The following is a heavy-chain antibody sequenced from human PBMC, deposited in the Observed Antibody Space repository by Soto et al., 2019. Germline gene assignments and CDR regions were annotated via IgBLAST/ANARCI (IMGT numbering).Heavy chain of an antibody. Sequence: QVQLVQSGAEVKRPGASVKLSYKASGYTFTKYAIHWVRQAPGQGLEWMGWINAGSGNTKYSQKFQGRVTTTRDTSASTAYMELSSLRSEDTAVYFCARGEGYCSGGICYRWFDPWGQGSLVTVSS. V-gene: IGHV1-3*01. CDR2: INAGSGNT. CDR3: ARGEGYCSGGICYRWFDP. J-gene: IGHJ5*02. D-gene: IGHD2-15*01. CDR1: GYTFTKYA.